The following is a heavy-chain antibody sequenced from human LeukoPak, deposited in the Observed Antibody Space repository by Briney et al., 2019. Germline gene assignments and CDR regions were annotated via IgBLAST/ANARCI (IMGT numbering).Heavy chain of an antibody. CDR2: INHSGST. CDR1: GGSFSGYY. J-gene: IGHJ1*01. Sequence: SETLSLTCAVYGGSFSGYYWSWIRQPPGKGLEWIGEINHSGSTNYNPSLKSRVTISVDTSKNHFSLKLSSVTAADTAVYYCARGRPYSSSWYPYQHWGQGTLVTVSS. D-gene: IGHD6-13*01. V-gene: IGHV4-34*01. CDR3: ARGRPYSSSWYPYQH.